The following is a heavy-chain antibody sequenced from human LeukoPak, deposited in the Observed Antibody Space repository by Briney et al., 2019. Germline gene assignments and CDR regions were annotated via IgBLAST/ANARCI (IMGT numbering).Heavy chain of an antibody. CDR3: ARGIGLYRSSWYSS. CDR1: GFTFSSYA. Sequence: GRSLRLSCAASGFTFSSYAMHWVRQAPGKGLEWVAVISYDGSNKYYADSVKGRFTISRDNSKNTLYLQMNSLRAEDTAVYYCARGIGLYRSSWYSSWGQGTLVTVSS. V-gene: IGHV3-30*01. D-gene: IGHD6-13*01. J-gene: IGHJ5*02. CDR2: ISYDGSNK.